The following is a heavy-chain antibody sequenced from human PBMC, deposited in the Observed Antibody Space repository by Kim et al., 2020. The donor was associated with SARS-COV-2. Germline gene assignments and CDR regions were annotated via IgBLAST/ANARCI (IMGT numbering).Heavy chain of an antibody. J-gene: IGHJ5*02. Sequence: YYNPDLKSRVTISVDTSKNQFSLKLSSVTAADTAVYYCARVVVGATGWFDPWGQGTLVTVSS. CDR3: ARVVVGATGWFDP. V-gene: IGHV4-31*02. D-gene: IGHD2-15*01.